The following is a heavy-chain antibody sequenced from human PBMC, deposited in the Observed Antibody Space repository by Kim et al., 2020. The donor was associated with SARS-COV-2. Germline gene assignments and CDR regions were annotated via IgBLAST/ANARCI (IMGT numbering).Heavy chain of an antibody. CDR3: ARALVPAATHYYGMDV. J-gene: IGHJ6*02. Sequence: ASVKVSCKASGYTFTSYDINWVRQATGQGLEWMGWMNPNSGNTGYAQKFQGRVTMTRNTSISTAYMELSSLRSEDTAVYYCARALVPAATHYYGMDVWGQGTTVTVSS. CDR2: MNPNSGNT. CDR1: GYTFTSYD. D-gene: IGHD2-2*01. V-gene: IGHV1-8*01.